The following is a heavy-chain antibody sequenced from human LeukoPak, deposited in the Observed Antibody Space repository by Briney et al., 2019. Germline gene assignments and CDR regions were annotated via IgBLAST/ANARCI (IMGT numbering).Heavy chain of an antibody. CDR1: GFTFDDYG. CDR2: IDWNGAST. Sequence: GGCLRLSCAASGFTFDDYGMSWVRQVAGQGLEWVSGIDWNGASTGYADSVKGRFTISRVNAKKSLYLQMNSLRAEDTALYYCARGSTMVSDYWGQGTPVTLSS. CDR3: ARGSTMVSDY. D-gene: IGHD5-24*01. J-gene: IGHJ4*02. V-gene: IGHV3-20*04.